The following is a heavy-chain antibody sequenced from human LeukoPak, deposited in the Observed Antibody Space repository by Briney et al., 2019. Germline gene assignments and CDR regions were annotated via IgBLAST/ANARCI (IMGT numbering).Heavy chain of an antibody. CDR3: AKDNRRHYTSGPNPDSLH. V-gene: IGHV3-53*01. Sequence: GGSLRLSCAASGFTVSSNYMSWVRQAPGKGLEWVSVIYSGGSAYYADSVKGRFTISRDNAKNSLYLQMNSLRVEDTAFYYCAKDNRRHYTSGPNPDSLHWGQGALVTVSS. CDR2: IYSGGSA. CDR1: GFTVSSNY. J-gene: IGHJ4*02. D-gene: IGHD6-19*01.